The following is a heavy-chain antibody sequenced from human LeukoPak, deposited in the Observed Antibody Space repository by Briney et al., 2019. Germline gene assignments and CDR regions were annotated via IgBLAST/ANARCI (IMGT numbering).Heavy chain of an antibody. D-gene: IGHD6-19*01. CDR1: GFTFSSYW. Sequence: GGSLRLSCAASGFTFSSYWMHWVRQAPGKGLVWVSRISSDESRTNYADSVKGRFTISRDNAKNTVLLQMNSLRAEDTAVYYCARVRAVAGTDVLYYFDYWGQGTLVTVSS. V-gene: IGHV3-74*01. CDR2: ISSDESRT. CDR3: ARVRAVAGTDVLYYFDY. J-gene: IGHJ4*02.